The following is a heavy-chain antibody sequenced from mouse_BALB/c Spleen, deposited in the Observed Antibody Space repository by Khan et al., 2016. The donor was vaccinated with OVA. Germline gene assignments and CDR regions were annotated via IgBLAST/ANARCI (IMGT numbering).Heavy chain of an antibody. CDR2: ISYSGST. V-gene: IGHV3-2*02. Sequence: EVELVESGPGLVKPSQSLSLTCTVTGYSITSDYAWNWIRQFPGNKLEWMGYISYSGSTSYNPSLKSRISITRDPSKNQFFLQLNSVTTEDTATYYCARKYGNSYDFDYWGQGTTLTVSS. CDR3: ARKYGNSYDFDY. CDR1: GYSITSDYA. J-gene: IGHJ2*01. D-gene: IGHD2-10*02.